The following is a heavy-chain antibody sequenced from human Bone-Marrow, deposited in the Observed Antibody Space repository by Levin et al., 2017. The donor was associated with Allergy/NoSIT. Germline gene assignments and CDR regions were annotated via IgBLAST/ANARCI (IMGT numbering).Heavy chain of an antibody. CDR1: GFTFSDYA. D-gene: IGHD3-9*01. J-gene: IGHJ6*02. CDR3: AREYYDILTSYPGYYYYGVDV. V-gene: IGHV3-30*04. CDR2: TSYDGSDT. Sequence: GGSLRLSCAASGFTFSDYAMHWVRQAPGKGLEWVAVTSYDGSDTYYADSVKGRFTISRDNSKSTLYLQMNSLRAEDTAVYYCAREYYDILTSYPGYYYYGVDVWGQGTTVTVSS.